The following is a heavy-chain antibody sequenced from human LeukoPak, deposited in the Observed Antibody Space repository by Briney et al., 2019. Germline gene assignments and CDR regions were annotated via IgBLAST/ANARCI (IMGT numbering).Heavy chain of an antibody. D-gene: IGHD2-15*01. J-gene: IGHJ1*01. CDR3: TVWSGSSYLEYLQH. CDR1: GLIFGHYG. CDR2: IWYDGSKK. Sequence: GGSLRLSCAASGLIFGHYGMHWVRQSPGKGLDWVALIWYDGSKKYYADSVKGRFTISRDNAKDTLYLHMDGLRVEDTAVYYCTVWSGSSYLEYLQHWSQGTLVSVSA. V-gene: IGHV3-33*01.